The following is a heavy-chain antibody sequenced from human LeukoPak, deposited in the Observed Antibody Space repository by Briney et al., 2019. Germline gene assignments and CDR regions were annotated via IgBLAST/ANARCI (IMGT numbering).Heavy chain of an antibody. J-gene: IGHJ4*02. CDR3: ARVATVVIGGFDY. V-gene: IGHV4-34*01. Sequence: SETLSLTCAVYGGSFSGYYWSWIRQPPGKGLEWIGEINHSGSTNYNPSLKSRVTISVDTSKNQFSLKLSSVTAADTAVYYCARVATVVIGGFDYWGQGTLVTVSS. D-gene: IGHD4-23*01. CDR1: GGSFSGYY. CDR2: INHSGST.